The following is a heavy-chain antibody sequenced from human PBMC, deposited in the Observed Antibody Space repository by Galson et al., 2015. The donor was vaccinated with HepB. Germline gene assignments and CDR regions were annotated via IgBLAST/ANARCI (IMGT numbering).Heavy chain of an antibody. CDR1: GGSISDGDYY. Sequence: TLSLTCTVSGGSISDGDYYWTWIRQPPGKGLEWLGYIYYSGSTYYNPSLKSRVAMSVDSSENPFSLRPSSVTAADTAVYYCAREERLYFGDFVGWLDTWGQGTPVTVSS. D-gene: IGHD3-10*01. J-gene: IGHJ5*02. V-gene: IGHV4-30-4*01. CDR2: IYYSGST. CDR3: AREERLYFGDFVGWLDT.